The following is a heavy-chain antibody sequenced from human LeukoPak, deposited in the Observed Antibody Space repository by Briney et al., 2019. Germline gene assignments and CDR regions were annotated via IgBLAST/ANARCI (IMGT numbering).Heavy chain of an antibody. Sequence: GGSLRLSCAASGFTFSSYSMNWVRQAPGKGLEWVSYISSSSSTIYYADSVKGRFTISRDNAKSSLYLQMNSLRAEDTAVYYCAREVTGTLLSWGQGTLVTVSS. J-gene: IGHJ5*02. CDR1: GFTFSSYS. CDR2: ISSSSSTI. V-gene: IGHV3-48*04. CDR3: AREVTGTLLS. D-gene: IGHD1/OR15-1a*01.